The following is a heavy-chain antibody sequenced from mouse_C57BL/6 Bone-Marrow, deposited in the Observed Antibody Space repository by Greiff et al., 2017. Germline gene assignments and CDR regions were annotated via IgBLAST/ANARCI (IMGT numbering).Heavy chain of an antibody. CDR3: ARGGWLPVWGDY. CDR1: GYTFTSYW. CDR2: IDPNSGGT. J-gene: IGHJ4*01. Sequence: QVQLQQPGAELVKPGASVKLSCKASGYTFTSYWMHWVKQRPGRGLEWIGRIDPNSGGTKYNEKFKGKANLTVANPSSTAYMQLSSLTSEDSAVYYFARGGWLPVWGDYWGQGTSVTVSS. D-gene: IGHD2-3*01. V-gene: IGHV1-72*01.